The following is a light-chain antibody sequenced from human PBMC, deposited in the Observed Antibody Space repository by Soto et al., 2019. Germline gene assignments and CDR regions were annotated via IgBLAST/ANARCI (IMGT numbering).Light chain of an antibody. Sequence: EIVLTQSPGTLSLSPGERATLSCRASQSIRRNYLAWYQQRPGQAPRLLMYDAYSRAAGIPDRFSGSGSGTDFTLTISRLEPEDFAVFYCHHYNRSPIFTFGPGTTVEIK. V-gene: IGKV3-20*01. J-gene: IGKJ3*01. CDR2: DAY. CDR3: HHYNRSPIFT. CDR1: QSIRRNY.